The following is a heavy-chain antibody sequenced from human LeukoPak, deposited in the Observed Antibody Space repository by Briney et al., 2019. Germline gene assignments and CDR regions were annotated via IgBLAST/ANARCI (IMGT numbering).Heavy chain of an antibody. V-gene: IGHV3-48*03. J-gene: IGHJ4*02. CDR3: ANRGMTYYYDSSGYHFDY. Sequence: GSLRLSCAASGFILSAYEMNWVRQAPGKGLEWVSYISGPSIQYADSVKGRFTISRDNSKNTLYLQMNSLRAEDTAVYYCANRGMTYYYDSSGYHFDYWGQGTLVTVSS. D-gene: IGHD3-22*01. CDR1: GFILSAYE. CDR2: ISGPSI.